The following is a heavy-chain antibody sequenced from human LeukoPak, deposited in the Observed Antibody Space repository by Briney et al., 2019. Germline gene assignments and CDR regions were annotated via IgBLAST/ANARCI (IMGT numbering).Heavy chain of an antibody. CDR1: GFTFGSYA. Sequence: PGRSLRLSCAASGFTFGSYAMHWVRQAPGKGLEWVAVISYDGSNKYYADSVKGRFTISRDNSKNTLYLQMNSLRAEDTAVYYCASSVSGFYWYFDLWGRGTLVTVSS. D-gene: IGHD3-9*01. J-gene: IGHJ2*01. CDR3: ASSVSGFYWYFDL. V-gene: IGHV3-30-3*01. CDR2: ISYDGSNK.